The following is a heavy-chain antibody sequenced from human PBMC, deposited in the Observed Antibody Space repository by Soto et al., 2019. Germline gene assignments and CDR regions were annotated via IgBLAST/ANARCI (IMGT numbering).Heavy chain of an antibody. CDR3: ARDYGDYGRGYTWFDP. D-gene: IGHD4-17*01. J-gene: IGHJ5*02. V-gene: IGHV4-59*01. Sequence: PSETLSLTWTVSGGSISSDDWSWIRQPPGKGLEWIGYIYYSGSTNYNPSLKSRVTISVDTSKNQFSLKLNSVTAADTAVSYCARDYGDYGRGYTWFDPWGQGTLGTVS. CDR1: GGSISSDD. CDR2: IYYSGST.